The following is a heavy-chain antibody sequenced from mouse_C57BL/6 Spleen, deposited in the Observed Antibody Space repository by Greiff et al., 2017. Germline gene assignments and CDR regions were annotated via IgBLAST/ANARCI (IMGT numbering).Heavy chain of an antibody. Sequence: VQLQQPGAELVKPGASVKLSCKASGYTFTSYWMQWVKQRPGQGLEWLGEIDPSDSYTNYTQQFKGKATLTVDTSYSTAYMQLSSLTSEDSAVYYCARYYGSNGDWYFDVWGTGTTVTVSS. V-gene: IGHV1-50*01. J-gene: IGHJ1*03. CDR3: ARYYGSNGDWYFDV. CDR2: IDPSDSYT. CDR1: GYTFTSYW. D-gene: IGHD1-1*01.